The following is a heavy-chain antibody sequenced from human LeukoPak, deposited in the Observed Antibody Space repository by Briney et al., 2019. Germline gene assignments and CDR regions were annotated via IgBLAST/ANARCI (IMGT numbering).Heavy chain of an antibody. CDR1: GFTVSSKH. J-gene: IGHJ4*02. Sequence: GGSLRLSCAASGFTVSSKHMTWVRQAPGKGLEWVAVIPYDESNKYYADPVKGRFTISRDISKNTLYLQMNSLRVEDTAVYYCAKIVVPAADDYFDYWGQGTLVTVSS. D-gene: IGHD2-2*01. CDR3: AKIVVPAADDYFDY. CDR2: IPYDESNK. V-gene: IGHV3-30*18.